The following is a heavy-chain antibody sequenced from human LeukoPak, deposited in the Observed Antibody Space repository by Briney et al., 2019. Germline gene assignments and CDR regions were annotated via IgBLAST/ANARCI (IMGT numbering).Heavy chain of an antibody. Sequence: ASVKVSCKASGYTFTTYGVSWVRQAPGQGLEWMGWIDANSANTNYVQKFQGRVTMTTDTSTSTAYMELRSLRSDDTAVYYCARGRPGDEAFDIWGQGTTVIVSS. CDR2: IDANSANT. V-gene: IGHV1-18*01. D-gene: IGHD3-10*01. CDR1: GYTFTTYG. CDR3: ARGRPGDEAFDI. J-gene: IGHJ3*02.